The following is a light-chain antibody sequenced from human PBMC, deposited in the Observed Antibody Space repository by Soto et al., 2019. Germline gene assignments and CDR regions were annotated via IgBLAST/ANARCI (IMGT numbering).Light chain of an antibody. CDR1: QSLSSGY. CDR3: QQYGGSPLVT. J-gene: IGKJ4*01. V-gene: IGKV3-20*01. CDR2: GAS. Sequence: ETVLTQSPGTLSLSPGERATLSCRASQSLSSGYLAWYQQRPGQAPRLLISGASNRATGIPDRFSGSGSGTDFTLTISRLEPEDFAVYYCQQYGGSPLVTFGGGTKVEI.